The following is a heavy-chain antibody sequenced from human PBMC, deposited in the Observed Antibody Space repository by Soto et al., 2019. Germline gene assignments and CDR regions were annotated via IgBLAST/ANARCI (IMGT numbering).Heavy chain of an antibody. CDR1: GGSISSGGYY. CDR3: ARVNVEGSGSYDNWFDP. V-gene: IGHV4-31*03. Sequence: SETLSLTCTVSGGSISSGGYYWSWIRQHPGKGLEWIGYIYYSGSTYYNPSLKSRVTISVDTSKNQFSLKLSSVTAADTAVYYCARVNVEGSGSYDNWFDPWGQGTLVTVSS. CDR2: IYYSGST. D-gene: IGHD3-10*01. J-gene: IGHJ5*02.